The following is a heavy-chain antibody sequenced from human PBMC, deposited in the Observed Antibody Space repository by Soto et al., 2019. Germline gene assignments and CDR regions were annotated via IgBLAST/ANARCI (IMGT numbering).Heavy chain of an antibody. V-gene: IGHV3-49*04. J-gene: IGHJ6*02. CDR2: IRSKAYGGTT. Sequence: PGGSLRLSVTASGFTFGDYAMSWVRQAPGKELEWVGFIRSKAYGGTTEYAASVKGRFTISRDDSKSIAYLQMNSLKTEDTAVCYCTRDLTLYCTNGVCYKGGYYYYGMDVWGQGTTVTVSS. D-gene: IGHD2-8*01. CDR1: GFTFGDYA. CDR3: TRDLTLYCTNGVCYKGGYYYYGMDV.